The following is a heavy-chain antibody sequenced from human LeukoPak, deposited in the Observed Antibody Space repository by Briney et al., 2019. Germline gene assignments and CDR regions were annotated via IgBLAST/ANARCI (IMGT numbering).Heavy chain of an antibody. V-gene: IGHV1-46*01. Sequence: GASVKVSCKASGYTFTSYYMHWVRQAPGQGLEWMGIINPSGGSTSYAQKFQGRVTMTRDTSTSTVYMELSSLRSEDTAVYYCASAIAVAAAIDYWGQGTLVTVSS. CDR1: GYTFTSYY. CDR3: ASAIAVAAAIDY. CDR2: INPSGGST. J-gene: IGHJ4*02. D-gene: IGHD6-19*01.